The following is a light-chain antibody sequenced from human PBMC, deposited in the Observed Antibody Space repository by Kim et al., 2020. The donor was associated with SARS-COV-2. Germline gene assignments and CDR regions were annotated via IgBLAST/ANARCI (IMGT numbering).Light chain of an antibody. J-gene: IGKJ2*01. CDR2: DAS. Sequence: SASVGDRVTMDCRASQSISRWLDWYQQRAGKAPKLLIYDASTLGSGVPSRFSGSGSGTEFTFSITTLQPDDFATYYCQQYKAYPYTFGRGTKLEI. CDR3: QQYKAYPYT. CDR1: QSISRW. V-gene: IGKV1-5*01.